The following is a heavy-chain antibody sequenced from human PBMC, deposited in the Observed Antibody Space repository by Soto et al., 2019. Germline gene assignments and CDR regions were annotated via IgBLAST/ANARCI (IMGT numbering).Heavy chain of an antibody. CDR2: IIPIFGSA. J-gene: IGHJ5*02. CDR3: ARPHYDSSIVGFDP. CDR1: GGTFSSYA. Sequence: GASVKVSCKASGGTFSSYAISWVRQAPGQGLEWMGGIIPIFGSANYAQKFQGRVTITADESTSTAYMELSSLRSEDTAVYYCARPHYDSSIVGFDPWGQGTLVTVSS. V-gene: IGHV1-69*13. D-gene: IGHD3-22*01.